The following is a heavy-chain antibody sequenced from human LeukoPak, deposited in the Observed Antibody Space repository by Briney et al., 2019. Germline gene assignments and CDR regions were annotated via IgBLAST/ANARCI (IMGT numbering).Heavy chain of an antibody. CDR2: IYYSGST. D-gene: IGHD3-3*01. CDR1: GGSISSSSYY. J-gene: IGHJ4*02. CDR3: ARHGYDFWSGYHDY. Sequence: SETLSLTCTVSGGSISSSSYYWGWIRQPPGKGLEWIGSIYYSGSTYYNPSLKSRVTISVDTSKNQFSLKLSSVTAADTAVYYCARHGYDFWSGYHDYWGQGTLVTVSS. V-gene: IGHV4-39*01.